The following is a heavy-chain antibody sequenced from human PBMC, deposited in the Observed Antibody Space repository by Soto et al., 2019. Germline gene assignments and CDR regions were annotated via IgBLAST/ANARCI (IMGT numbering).Heavy chain of an antibody. CDR3: AREGGGYRFDY. V-gene: IGHV3-74*01. D-gene: IGHD1-26*01. CDR2: IDNDGSFT. CDR1: GFTFSSYW. Sequence: GGSLRLSWTASGFTFSSYWMHWVRHAPGKGLVWVSHIDNDGSFTTYADSVRGRFTISRDNAKNTLYLQMNSLRAEDTAVYYCAREGGGYRFDYWGQGTLVTVSS. J-gene: IGHJ4*02.